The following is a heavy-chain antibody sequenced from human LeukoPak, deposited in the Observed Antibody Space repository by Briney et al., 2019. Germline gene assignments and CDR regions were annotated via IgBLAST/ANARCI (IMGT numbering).Heavy chain of an antibody. J-gene: IGHJ3*02. Sequence: SETLSLTCAVYGGSFSGYYWSWIRQPPGKGQEWIGEINHSGSTNDNPSLKSRVTISVDTSKNQFSLKLSSVTAADTAVYYCARGPRVVQAFDIWGQGTMVTVSS. CDR3: ARGPRVVQAFDI. CDR2: INHSGST. CDR1: GGSFSGYY. V-gene: IGHV4-34*01. D-gene: IGHD3-3*01.